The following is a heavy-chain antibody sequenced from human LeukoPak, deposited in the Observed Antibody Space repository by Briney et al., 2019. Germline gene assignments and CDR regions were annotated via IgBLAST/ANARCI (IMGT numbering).Heavy chain of an antibody. V-gene: IGHV3-23*01. D-gene: IGHD4-17*01. J-gene: IGHJ4*02. CDR3: AKGLNYGHYDN. Sequence: GGSLTPSCAASGFTFSTYAMSWVRQAPGKGLEWVSAISGSGGGTYYADSVKGRFTISRDNSKNTLYLQMNSLRAEDTAVYYCAKGLNYGHYDNWGQGSVARVSS. CDR1: GFTFSTYA. CDR2: ISGSGGGT.